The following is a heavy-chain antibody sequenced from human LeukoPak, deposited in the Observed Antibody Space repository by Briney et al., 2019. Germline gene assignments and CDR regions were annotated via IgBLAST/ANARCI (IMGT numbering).Heavy chain of an antibody. CDR1: GFTFSSYG. CDR2: IWYDGSNK. V-gene: IGHV3-33*01. D-gene: IGHD6-6*01. CDR3: ARDGPKTDIAARPCWFDP. J-gene: IGHJ5*02. Sequence: GRSLRLSCAASGFTFSSYGMHWVRQAPGKGLEWVAVIWYDGSNKYYADSVKSRFTISRDNSKNTLYLQMNSLRAEDTAVYYCARDGPKTDIAARPCWFDPWGQGTLVTVSS.